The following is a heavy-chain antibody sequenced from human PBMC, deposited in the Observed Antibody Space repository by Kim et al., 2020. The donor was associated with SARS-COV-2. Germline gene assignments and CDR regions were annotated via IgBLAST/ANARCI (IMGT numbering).Heavy chain of an antibody. D-gene: IGHD2-2*01. J-gene: IGHJ3*02. CDR1: GYSFTSYW. V-gene: IGHV5-51*01. CDR3: ARQDFSIVVVPAARADAFDI. Sequence: GESLKISCKGSGYSFTSYWIGWVRQMPGKGLEWMGIIYPGDSDTRYSPSFQGQVTISADKSISTAYLQCSSLKASDTAMYYCARQDFSIVVVPAARADAFDIWGQGTMVTVSS. CDR2: IYPGDSDT.